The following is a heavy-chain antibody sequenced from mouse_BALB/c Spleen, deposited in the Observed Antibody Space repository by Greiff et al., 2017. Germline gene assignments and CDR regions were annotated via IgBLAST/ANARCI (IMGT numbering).Heavy chain of an antibody. V-gene: IGHV5-9*03. D-gene: IGHD2-10*02. Sequence: EVQVVESGGGLVKPGGSLKLSCAASGFTFSSYTMSWVRQTPEKRLEWVATICSGGGNTYYPDSVKGRFTISRDNAKNNLYLQMSSLRSEDTALYYCARGYGNYFLDYWGQGTSVTVSS. CDR2: ICSGGGNT. J-gene: IGHJ4*01. CDR1: GFTFSSYT. CDR3: ARGYGNYFLDY.